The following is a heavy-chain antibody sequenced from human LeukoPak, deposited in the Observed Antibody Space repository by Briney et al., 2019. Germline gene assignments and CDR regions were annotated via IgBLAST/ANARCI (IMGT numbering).Heavy chain of an antibody. CDR2: INPNSGGT. D-gene: IGHD6-19*01. Sequence: ASVKVYCKASGYTFTGYYMHWVRQAPGQGLEWMGWINPNSGGTNYAQKFQGRVTMTRDTSISTAYMELSRLRSDDTAVYYCARDLGQWLDTYNWFDPWGQGTLVTVSS. CDR1: GYTFTGYY. CDR3: ARDLGQWLDTYNWFDP. V-gene: IGHV1-2*02. J-gene: IGHJ5*02.